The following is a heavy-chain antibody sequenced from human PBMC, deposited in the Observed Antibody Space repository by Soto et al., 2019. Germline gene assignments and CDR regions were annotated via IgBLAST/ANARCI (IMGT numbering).Heavy chain of an antibody. Sequence: QVQLVESGGGVVQPGRSLRLSCAASGFTFHYYAMHWVRQAPGKGLEWVAVISYDGSEKYYSDSVKGRFTISRDNSKNTLFLQMNCLRAEDTAVYYCAKIGIPVYYERSGVGYWGQGTLVIVSA. J-gene: IGHJ4*02. CDR2: ISYDGSEK. D-gene: IGHD3-22*01. CDR1: GFTFHYYA. CDR3: AKIGIPVYYERSGVGY. V-gene: IGHV3-30*18.